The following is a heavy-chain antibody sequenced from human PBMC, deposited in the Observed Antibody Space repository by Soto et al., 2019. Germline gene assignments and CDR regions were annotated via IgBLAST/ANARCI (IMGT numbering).Heavy chain of an antibody. D-gene: IGHD6-19*01. CDR1: GFTFSSYW. CDR2: INQDGSEK. CDR3: ARDVIAVAATFDY. J-gene: IGHJ4*02. V-gene: IGHV3-7*03. Sequence: RGSLRLSCAASGFTFSSYWMSWVRQAPGKGLEWVANINQDGSEKYYVDSVKGRFTISRDNAKNSLYLQMNSLRAEDTAVYYCARDVIAVAATFDYWGQGTLVTVSS.